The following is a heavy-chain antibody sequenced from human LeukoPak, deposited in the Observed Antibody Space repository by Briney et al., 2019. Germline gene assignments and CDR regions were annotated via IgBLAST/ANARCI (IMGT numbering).Heavy chain of an antibody. CDR2: INPNSGGT. CDR1: GYTFTGYY. D-gene: IGHD6-13*01. J-gene: IGHJ4*02. CDR3: ARVLDSSSWTDY. Sequence: ASVKVFCKASGYTFTGYYMHWERQAPGQGLEWMGWINPNSGGTNYAQKFQGRVTMTRDTSISTAYMELSRLRSDDTAVYYCARVLDSSSWTDYWGQGTLVTVSS. V-gene: IGHV1-2*02.